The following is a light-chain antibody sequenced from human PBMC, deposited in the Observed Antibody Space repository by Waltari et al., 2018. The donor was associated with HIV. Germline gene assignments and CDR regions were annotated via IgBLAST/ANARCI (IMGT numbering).Light chain of an antibody. CDR1: QDISNN. CDR3: QHYKNLPIT. Sequence: DIQMTQSPSSLSASVGDRVTITCQANQDISNNLNWYQQKPGKAPNLLIFDASNLQTGVQSRFSGSGSGTDFTLTISSLQTEDVATYFCQHYKNLPITFGQGTRLEIK. J-gene: IGKJ5*01. CDR2: DAS. V-gene: IGKV1-33*01.